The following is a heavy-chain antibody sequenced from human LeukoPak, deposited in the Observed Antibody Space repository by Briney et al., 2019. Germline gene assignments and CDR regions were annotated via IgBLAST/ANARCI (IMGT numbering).Heavy chain of an antibody. D-gene: IGHD3-16*01. J-gene: IGHJ6*02. CDR2: ISKSGDHT. Sequence: GGSLRLSCAVSGLTFNNYAMSWIRQAPGKGLEWVSAISKSGDHTYYAASAKGRFTIYRDNSKNTQYLQMNSLRAEDTAVYYCATSWGPDTSAFRWGRDGMDVWGQGTTVIVS. V-gene: IGHV3-23*01. CDR1: GLTFNNYA. CDR3: ATSWGPDTSAFRWGRDGMDV.